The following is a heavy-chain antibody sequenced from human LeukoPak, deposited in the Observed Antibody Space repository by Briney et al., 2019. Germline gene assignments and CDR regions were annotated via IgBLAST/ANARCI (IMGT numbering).Heavy chain of an antibody. J-gene: IGHJ4*02. CDR3: ARLRDGRAFGAIDY. D-gene: IGHD3-10*01. CDR1: GYSFTSYW. V-gene: IGHV5-51*01. CDR2: IYPGDSDT. Sequence: GESLKISCKGSGYSFTSYWIGWVRQMPGKGLEWVGIIYPGDSDTRYSPSFQGQVTISAAKSISTAYLQWSNLKASDTAMYYCARLRDGRAFGAIDYWGQGTLVTVSS.